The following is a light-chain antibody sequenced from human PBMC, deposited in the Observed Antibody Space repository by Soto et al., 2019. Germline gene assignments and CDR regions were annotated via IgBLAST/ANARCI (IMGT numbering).Light chain of an antibody. J-gene: IGLJ2*01. CDR2: NTT. Sequence: QTVVTQEPSFSVSPGGTVTLSCGLNSGSVSTTYYPSWYQQTPGQAPRTLIYNTTTRSSGVPDRFSGSILENKAALTITGAQADDESDYYCVLYMGSGIVIFGGGTKVTVL. CDR1: SGSVSTTYY. V-gene: IGLV8-61*01. CDR3: VLYMGSGIVI.